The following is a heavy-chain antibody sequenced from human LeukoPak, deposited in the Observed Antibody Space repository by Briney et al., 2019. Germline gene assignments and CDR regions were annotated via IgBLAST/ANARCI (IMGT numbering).Heavy chain of an antibody. CDR3: ARDRLDYRNPAPNGYMDV. J-gene: IGHJ6*03. CDR1: GFTFSDHY. CDR2: IYYSGST. Sequence: PGGSLRLSCAASGFTFSDHYMDWVRQAPGKGLEWIGTIYYSGSTYYNPSLKSRVTISVDTSKNQFSLKLTSVTAADTAVYYCARDRLDYRNPAPNGYMDVWGRGTTVTVSS. D-gene: IGHD4-11*01. V-gene: IGHV4-38-2*02.